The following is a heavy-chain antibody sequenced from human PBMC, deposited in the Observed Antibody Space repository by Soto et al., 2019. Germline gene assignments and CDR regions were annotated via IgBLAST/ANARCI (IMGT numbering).Heavy chain of an antibody. CDR2: ISYDGSNK. CDR3: ARHRTEEDYSNYGGGWFDP. CDR1: GFTFNVYT. V-gene: IGHV3-30-3*01. D-gene: IGHD4-4*01. Sequence: GGSLRLSXAASGFTFNVYTMNWVRQAPGKGLEWVAVISYDGSNKYYADSVKGRFTISRDNSKNTLYLQMNSLRAEDTAVYYCARHRTEEDYSNYGGGWFDPWGQGTLVTVSS. J-gene: IGHJ5*02.